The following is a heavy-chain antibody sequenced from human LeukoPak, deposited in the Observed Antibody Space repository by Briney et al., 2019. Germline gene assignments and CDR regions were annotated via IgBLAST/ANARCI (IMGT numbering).Heavy chain of an antibody. CDR1: GFTFSTYS. D-gene: IGHD3-10*01. J-gene: IGHJ4*02. Sequence: KAGGSLRLSCAASGFTFSTYSMSWVRQAPGEGLEWVSSISGGGGITYYADSVKGRFSISRDNPKNTLYVQMNSLRAEDTAVYYCATGAGSKPFDYWGQGTLVTVSS. V-gene: IGHV3-23*01. CDR3: ATGAGSKPFDY. CDR2: ISGGGGIT.